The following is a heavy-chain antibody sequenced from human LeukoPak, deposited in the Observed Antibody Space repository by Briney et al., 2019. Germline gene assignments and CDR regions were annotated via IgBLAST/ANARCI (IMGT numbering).Heavy chain of an antibody. CDR2: ISGSSTTI. CDR1: GFTFSDYY. Sequence: PGGSLRLSCAASGFTFSDYYMSWTRQAPGKGLEWISSISGSSTTIYYADSVKGRFTISRDNAKNSLYLQMISLRAEDTAVYYCARGASVGYWGQGTLVTVSS. V-gene: IGHV3-11*01. J-gene: IGHJ4*02. CDR3: ARGASVGY. D-gene: IGHD5/OR15-5a*01.